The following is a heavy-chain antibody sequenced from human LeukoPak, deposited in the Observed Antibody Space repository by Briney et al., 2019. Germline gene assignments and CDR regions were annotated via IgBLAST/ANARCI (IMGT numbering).Heavy chain of an antibody. CDR3: ARFYCGGDCYSAALDYYYMDV. Sequence: GGSLRLSCAASGFTFSSYAMSWVRQAPGKGLEWVSAISGSGGSTYYADSVKGRFTISRDNSKNTLYLQMNSLRAEDTAVYYCARFYCGGDCYSAALDYYYMDVWGKGTTVTISS. J-gene: IGHJ6*03. D-gene: IGHD2-21*02. CDR2: ISGSGGST. V-gene: IGHV3-23*01. CDR1: GFTFSSYA.